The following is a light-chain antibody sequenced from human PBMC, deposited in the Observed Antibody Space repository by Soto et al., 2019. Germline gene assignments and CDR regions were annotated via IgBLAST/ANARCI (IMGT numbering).Light chain of an antibody. CDR3: QHYGSSPTEVT. CDR2: RTS. V-gene: IGKV3-20*01. J-gene: IGKJ2*01. Sequence: DIVLTQSAGTLSLSPGERATLSCRASQSVSSTHLAWYQQKFGQAPRLLVYRTSRRATGIPDRFSGSGSGTEFTLTISRLEPEDFAVYYCQHYGSSPTEVTFGQGTKLEI. CDR1: QSVSSTH.